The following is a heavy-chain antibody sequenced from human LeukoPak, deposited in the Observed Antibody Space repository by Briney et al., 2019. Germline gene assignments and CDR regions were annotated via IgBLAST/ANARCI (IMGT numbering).Heavy chain of an antibody. CDR2: ISSTGNTI. CDR1: GFSFSSYE. V-gene: IGHV3-48*03. CDR3: AKSPVSSCRGSFCYPFDY. Sequence: GGSLRLSCVASGFSFSSYEMNWVRQAPGKGLEWVSYISSTGNTIYYADSVKGRFTISRDNSKNTLYLQMNTLRAEDTAVYFCAKSPVSSCRGSFCYPFDYWGQGNLVTVSS. D-gene: IGHD2-15*01. J-gene: IGHJ4*02.